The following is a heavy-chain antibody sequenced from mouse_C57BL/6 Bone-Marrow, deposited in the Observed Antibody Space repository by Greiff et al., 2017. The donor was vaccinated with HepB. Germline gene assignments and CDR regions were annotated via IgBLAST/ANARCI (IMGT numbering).Heavy chain of an antibody. Sequence: DVKLQESGPELVKPGASVKIPCKASGYTFTDYNMDWVKQSHGKSLEWIGDINPNNGGTIYNQKFKGKATLTVDKSSSTAYMELRSLTSEDTAVYYCARSGYYYGSSPAWFAYWGQGTLVTVSA. CDR3: ARSGYYYGSSPAWFAY. CDR2: INPNNGGT. J-gene: IGHJ3*01. D-gene: IGHD1-1*01. CDR1: GYTFTDYN. V-gene: IGHV1-18*01.